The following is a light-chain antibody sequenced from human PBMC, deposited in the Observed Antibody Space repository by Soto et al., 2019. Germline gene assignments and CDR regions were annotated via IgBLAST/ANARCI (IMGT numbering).Light chain of an antibody. Sequence: EIVMTQSPATLSVSPGERATLSCRASQSVTSNLAWYQQKPGQAPRLLIYGASTGATGIPARFSGSGSGTEFTLTISSLQSEDFAVYYCQQYNNWPTLTFGGGTRWISN. CDR1: QSVTSN. V-gene: IGKV3-15*01. CDR3: QQYNNWPTLT. J-gene: IGKJ4*01. CDR2: GAS.